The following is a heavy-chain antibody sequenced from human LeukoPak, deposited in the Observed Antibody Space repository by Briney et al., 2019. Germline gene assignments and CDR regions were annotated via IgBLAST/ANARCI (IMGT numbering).Heavy chain of an antibody. CDR3: ARANDFGDPLPRYMDV. CDR1: GGSISGSNW. CDR2: IYHSGST. V-gene: IGHV4-4*02. D-gene: IGHD4-17*01. J-gene: IGHJ6*03. Sequence: SETLSLTCAVSGGSISGSNWWSWVRQPPGKGLEWIGEIYHSGSTNYNPSLKSRVTISLDKSKNQCSLKLSSVAAADTAVYYCARANDFGDPLPRYMDVWGKGTTVTVSS.